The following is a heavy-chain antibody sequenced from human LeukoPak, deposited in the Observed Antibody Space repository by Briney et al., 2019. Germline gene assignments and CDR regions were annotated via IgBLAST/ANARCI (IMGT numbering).Heavy chain of an antibody. CDR1: GGSISSYY. Sequence: SETLSLTCTVSGGSISSYYWSWIRQPPGKGLEWIGYIYYSGSTNYNPSLKSRVTISVDTSKNQFSLKLSSVTAADTAVYYCARDNGDLDYWGQGTLVTVSS. J-gene: IGHJ4*02. CDR2: IYYSGST. V-gene: IGHV4-59*01. D-gene: IGHD4-17*01. CDR3: ARDNGDLDY.